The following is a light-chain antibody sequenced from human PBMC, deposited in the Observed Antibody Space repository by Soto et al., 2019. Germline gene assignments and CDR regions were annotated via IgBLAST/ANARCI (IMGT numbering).Light chain of an antibody. J-gene: IGKJ4*01. CDR3: QQLRSYPST. CDR1: QDISSY. Sequence: IQVTQSPSSLSASQGHSIPITCRASQDISSYLAWYQQKPGKAPTLLIYAASTLQSGVPSRFSGSGFGTDFTLTISSLQAEDFASYYCQQLRSYPSTLGGGTKVDIK. CDR2: AAS. V-gene: IGKV1-9*01.